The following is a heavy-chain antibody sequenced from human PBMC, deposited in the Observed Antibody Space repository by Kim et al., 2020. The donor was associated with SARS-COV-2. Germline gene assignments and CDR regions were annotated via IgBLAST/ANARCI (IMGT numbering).Heavy chain of an antibody. Sequence: NTDYAASMKGRFIISRDNSRTSLYLQMDSLRDEDTPVYYCVKAWSSGPSWGQGTLVTVSS. CDR2: NT. D-gene: IGHD3-10*01. J-gene: IGHJ5*02. CDR3: VKAWSSGPS. V-gene: IGHV3-23*01.